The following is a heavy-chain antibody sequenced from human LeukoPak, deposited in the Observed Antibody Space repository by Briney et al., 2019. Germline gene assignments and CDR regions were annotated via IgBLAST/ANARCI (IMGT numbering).Heavy chain of an antibody. D-gene: IGHD6-13*01. Sequence: PGGSLRLSCAASGFTFSSYSMNWVRQAPGKGLEWVSYISSSSSTIYYADSVKGRFTISRNNAKNSLYLQMNGLRAEDTAVYYCARIGGQQLVKVQKWGQGTLVTVSS. CDR2: ISSSSSTI. CDR3: ARIGGQQLVKVQK. V-gene: IGHV3-48*01. J-gene: IGHJ4*02. CDR1: GFTFSSYS.